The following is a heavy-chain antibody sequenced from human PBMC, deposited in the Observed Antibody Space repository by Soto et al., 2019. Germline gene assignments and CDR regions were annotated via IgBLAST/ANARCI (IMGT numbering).Heavy chain of an antibody. D-gene: IGHD2-15*01. CDR1: GMTFGLHA. CDR2: ISPNGDGT. J-gene: IGHJ6*02. Sequence: EVQLLESGGRLIQPGGSLRLSCVASGMTFGLHAMNWVRQAPGKGLEWVSGISPNGDGTYYADSVKGRCIISRENSRDTRFLQMNTLRVDDTAVYYCAKGGLAGVDVWGQGNAVNVSS. CDR3: AKGGLAGVDV. V-gene: IGHV3-23*01.